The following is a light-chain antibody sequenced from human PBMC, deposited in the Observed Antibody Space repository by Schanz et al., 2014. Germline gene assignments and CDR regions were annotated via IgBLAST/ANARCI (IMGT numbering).Light chain of an antibody. V-gene: IGLV8-61*01. CDR2: STN. Sequence: QTVVTQEPSFSVSPGGTVTLTCGLSSASVSTSYHPSWYQQTPGQAPRTLIYSTNTRSSGVPDRFSGSILGNKAVLTITGAQADDESDYYCVLYMGSGIQVFGGGTKLTVL. CDR1: SASVSTSYH. J-gene: IGLJ3*02. CDR3: VLYMGSGIQV.